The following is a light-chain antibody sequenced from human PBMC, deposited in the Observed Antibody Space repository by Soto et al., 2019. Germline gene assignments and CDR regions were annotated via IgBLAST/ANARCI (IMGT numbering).Light chain of an antibody. J-gene: IGKJ4*01. CDR1: QSISSSY. Sequence: EIVLTQSPGTLSLSPGERATLSCRASQSISSSYLAWYQQKPGQAPRLLIYGASSRATGVPDRFSGSESGTDFTLTISRLDPEDFAVYYCQHYGTSRQLTFGGGTKVEIK. CDR2: GAS. CDR3: QHYGTSRQLT. V-gene: IGKV3-20*01.